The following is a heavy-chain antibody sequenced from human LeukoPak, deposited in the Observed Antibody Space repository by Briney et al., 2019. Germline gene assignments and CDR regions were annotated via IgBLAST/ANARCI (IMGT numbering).Heavy chain of an antibody. V-gene: IGHV3-7*04. CDR3: ARDMIILQP. D-gene: IGHD3-16*01. CDR2: IKQDGSEK. CDR1: GFTFSNYW. J-gene: IGHJ5*02. Sequence: GGSLRLSCSAAGFTFSNYWMTWVSQAPGKGLEWVANIKQDGSEKYHVDSVKGRFTISRDNAKKSLYLQMNSLRAEDTAVYFCARDMIILQPWGQGTLVTVSS.